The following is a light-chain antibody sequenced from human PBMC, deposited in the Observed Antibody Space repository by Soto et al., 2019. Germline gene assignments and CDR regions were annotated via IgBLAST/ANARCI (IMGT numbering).Light chain of an antibody. V-gene: IGLV4-69*01. CDR2: LDSDGSH. Sequence: QSVLTQSPSASASLGASVKLTCTLSSGHSSYAIAWHQQQPEKGPRYLMKLDSDGSHTKGDAIPDRFSGSSSGAERYLTISSLQSEDEADSYCQPWGTNIHMVFGGGTNLTVL. CDR3: QPWGTNIHMV. J-gene: IGLJ2*01. CDR1: SGHSSYA.